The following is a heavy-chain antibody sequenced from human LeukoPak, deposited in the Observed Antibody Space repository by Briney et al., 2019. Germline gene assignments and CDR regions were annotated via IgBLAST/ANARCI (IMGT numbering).Heavy chain of an antibody. J-gene: IGHJ4*02. Sequence: TGRSLRLSCAASGFTFSDSAMHWVRQGSGKGLERVGRINSKAKSYATAYAASVKGRFTISRDDSKSTAYLQMNSLKTEDTAVYYCTRLTGITATTQFDYWGQGTLVTVSS. CDR1: GFTFSDSA. D-gene: IGHD1-7*01. CDR3: TRLTGITATTQFDY. CDR2: INSKAKSYAT. V-gene: IGHV3-73*01.